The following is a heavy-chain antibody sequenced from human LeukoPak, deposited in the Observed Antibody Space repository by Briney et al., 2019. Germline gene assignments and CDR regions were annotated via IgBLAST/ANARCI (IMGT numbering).Heavy chain of an antibody. CDR1: GFTFSSYS. CDR2: ISSSSSTI. J-gene: IGHJ4*02. CDR3: ARTYSSSSNRVRPH. Sequence: GGSLRLSCAASGFTFSSYSMNWVRQAPGKGLEWVSYISSSSSTIYYADSVKGRFTISRDNAKNSLYLQMNSLRAEDTAVYYCARTYSSSSNRVRPHWGQGTLVTVSS. V-gene: IGHV3-48*01. D-gene: IGHD6-6*01.